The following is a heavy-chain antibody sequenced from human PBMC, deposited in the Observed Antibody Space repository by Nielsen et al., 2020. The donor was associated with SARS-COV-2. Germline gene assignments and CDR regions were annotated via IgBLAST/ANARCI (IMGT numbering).Heavy chain of an antibody. CDR2: INEDGSVV. D-gene: IGHD4-11*01. Sequence: GGSLRLSCAASGLIFSSSWMVWVRQAPGKGLKWVANINEDGSVVNYVDSVKGRFTISRDNAGKSLYLQMNSLRAEDTAVYYCARDAAYSRFDYWGQGTLVTVSS. J-gene: IGHJ4*02. CDR3: ARDAAYSRFDY. V-gene: IGHV3-7*05. CDR1: GLIFSSSW.